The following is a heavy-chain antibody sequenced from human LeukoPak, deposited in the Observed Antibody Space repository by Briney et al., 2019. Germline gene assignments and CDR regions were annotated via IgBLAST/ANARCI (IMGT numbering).Heavy chain of an antibody. CDR1: GFTFSSYE. CDR3: AKASAMIVVVSKHFDY. J-gene: IGHJ4*02. CDR2: IRLDGSNK. Sequence: GGSLRLSCAASGFTFSSYEMNWVRRAPGKGLEWVAFIRLDGSNKYYADSVKGRFTISRDNSKNTLYLQMNSLRAEDTAVYYCAKASAMIVVVSKHFDYWGQGTLVTVSS. V-gene: IGHV3-30*02. D-gene: IGHD3-22*01.